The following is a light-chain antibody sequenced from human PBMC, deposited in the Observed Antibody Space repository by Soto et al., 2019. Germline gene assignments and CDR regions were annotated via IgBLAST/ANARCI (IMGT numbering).Light chain of an antibody. CDR3: QQYGSLPRT. CDR2: GAS. Sequence: EIVLTQSPGTLSLSPGERASLSCRASQSVSRNFLGWYQQKPGQAPRLLIYGASNRAAGIPDRFSGSGSGTDFTLTIIRLEAEDFAVYYCQQYGSLPRTFGQGTKLEIK. J-gene: IGKJ2*01. CDR1: QSVSRNF. V-gene: IGKV3-20*01.